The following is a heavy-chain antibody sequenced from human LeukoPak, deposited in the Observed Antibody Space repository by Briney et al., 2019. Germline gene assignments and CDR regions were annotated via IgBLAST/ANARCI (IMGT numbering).Heavy chain of an antibody. J-gene: IGHJ4*02. D-gene: IGHD3-9*01. CDR3: ARGDPREVRYFDWLFDY. CDR1: GGSISSGGYY. Sequence: SETLSLTCTVSGGSISSGGYYWSWIRQHPGKGLEWIGYIHYSGSTYYNPSLKSRVTISVDTSKNQFSLKLSSVTAADTAVYYCARGDPREVRYFDWLFDYWGQGTLVTVSS. CDR2: IHYSGST. V-gene: IGHV4-31*03.